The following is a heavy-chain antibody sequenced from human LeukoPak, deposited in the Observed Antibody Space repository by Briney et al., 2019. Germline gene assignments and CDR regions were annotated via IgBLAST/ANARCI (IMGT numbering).Heavy chain of an antibody. CDR2: ISESGERT. V-gene: IGHV3-23*01. D-gene: IGHD3-3*01. CDR3: TKEFSSTF. CDR1: GFTFSSYS. Sequence: QSGGSLRLSCAASGFTFSSYSMTWVRQAPGKGLEWVSGISESGERTEYADSVKGRFTISRDNSKNTLYLQMNSLRVEDTALYYCTKEFSSTFWGQGTLVTVSS. J-gene: IGHJ4*02.